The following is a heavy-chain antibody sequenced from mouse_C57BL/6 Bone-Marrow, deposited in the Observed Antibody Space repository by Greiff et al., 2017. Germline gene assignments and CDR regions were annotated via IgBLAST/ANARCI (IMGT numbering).Heavy chain of an antibody. CDR1: GYTFTSYW. CDR3: ARSVVGAMDY. V-gene: IGHV1-69*01. D-gene: IGHD1-1*01. Sequence: QVQLQQPGAELVMPGASVKLSCKASGYTFTSYWMHWVKQRPGQGLEWIGEIDPSESDTNYNQKFKGKSTLTVDKSSSTAYMQLSCLTSEDSAVYYCARSVVGAMDYWGQGTSVTVSS. J-gene: IGHJ4*01. CDR2: IDPSESDT.